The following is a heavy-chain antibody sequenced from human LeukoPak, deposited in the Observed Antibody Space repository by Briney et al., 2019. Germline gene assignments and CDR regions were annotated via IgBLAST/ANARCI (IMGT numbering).Heavy chain of an antibody. CDR1: GFTVSTNY. CDR2: IYNIGTT. D-gene: IGHD2-2*01. CDR3: ARWYCTSTSCYYDY. J-gene: IGHJ4*02. V-gene: IGHV3-53*01. Sequence: GGSLRLSCAASGFTVSTNYMSWVRQAPGKGLEWASIIYNIGTTYYTDSVKGRFTISRDNSKNTLYLQMNSLRAEDTAVYYCARWYCTSTSCYYDYWGQGTLVTVSS.